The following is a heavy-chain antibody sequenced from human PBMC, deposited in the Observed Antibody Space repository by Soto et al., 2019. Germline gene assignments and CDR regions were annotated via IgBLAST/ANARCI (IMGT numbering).Heavy chain of an antibody. J-gene: IGHJ4*02. D-gene: IGHD3-16*01. Sequence: ASVKVSCKVSGYTLTELSMHWVLQAPGKGLEWMGGFDPEDGETIYAQKFQGRVTMTEDTSTDTAYMELSSLRSEDTAVYYCATFLKYYDLCSGSAGWGQGTLVPVSS. CDR2: FDPEDGET. CDR1: GYTLTELS. CDR3: ATFLKYYDLCSGSAG. V-gene: IGHV1-24*01.